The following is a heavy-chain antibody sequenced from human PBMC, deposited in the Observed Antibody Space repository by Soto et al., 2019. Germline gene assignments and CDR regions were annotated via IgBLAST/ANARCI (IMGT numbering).Heavy chain of an antibody. CDR3: ARLGYSYGADAFDI. J-gene: IGHJ3*02. CDR2: IYYSGST. D-gene: IGHD5-18*01. V-gene: IGHV4-59*08. CDR1: GGSISSYY. Sequence: QVQLQESGPGLVKPSETLSLTCTVSGGSISSYYWSWIRQPPGKGLEWIGYIYYSGSTNYNPSLKSRGTISVDTSKNQFSLKLSSVTAADTAVDYCARLGYSYGADAFDIWGQGTMVTVSS.